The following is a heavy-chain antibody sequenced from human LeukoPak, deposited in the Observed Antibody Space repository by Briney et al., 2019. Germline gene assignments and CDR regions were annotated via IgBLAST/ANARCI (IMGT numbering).Heavy chain of an antibody. Sequence: GGSLRLSCAASGFTFSSYTMNWVRQAPGKGLELVSYISSTSSTIYYADSVQGRFTISRDNAKNSLYLQMNSLRDEDTAVYYCARVDLYGSAWGTFDYWGQGTLVTVSS. CDR3: ARVDLYGSAWGTFDY. CDR1: GFTFSSYT. V-gene: IGHV3-48*02. CDR2: ISSTSSTI. D-gene: IGHD6-19*01. J-gene: IGHJ4*02.